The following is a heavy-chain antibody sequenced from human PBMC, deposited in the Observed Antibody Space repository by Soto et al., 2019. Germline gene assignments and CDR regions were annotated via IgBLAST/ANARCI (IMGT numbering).Heavy chain of an antibody. CDR3: AKDIVVVVAATPYDY. Sequence: EVQLLESGGGLVQPGGSLRLSCAASGFTFSSYAMSWVHQAPGKGLEWVSAISGSGGSTYYADSVKGRFTISRDNSKNTLYLQMNSLRAEDTAVYYCAKDIVVVVAATPYDYWGQGTLVTVSS. D-gene: IGHD2-15*01. CDR1: GFTFSSYA. V-gene: IGHV3-23*01. CDR2: ISGSGGST. J-gene: IGHJ4*02.